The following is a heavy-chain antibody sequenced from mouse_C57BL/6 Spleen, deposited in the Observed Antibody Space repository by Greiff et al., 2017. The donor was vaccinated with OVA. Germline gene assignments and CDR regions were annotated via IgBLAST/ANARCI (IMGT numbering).Heavy chain of an antibody. D-gene: IGHD4-1*01. J-gene: IGHJ2*01. CDR3: ASLTGTGYFDY. CDR2: ISSGGSYT. V-gene: IGHV5-6*01. Sequence: EVKLVESGGDLVKPGGSLKLSCAASGFTFSSYGMSWVRQTPDKRLEWVATISSGGSYTYYPDSVKGRFTISRDNAKNTLYLQMSSLKSEDTAMYYCASLTGTGYFDYWGQGTTLTVSS. CDR1: GFTFSSYG.